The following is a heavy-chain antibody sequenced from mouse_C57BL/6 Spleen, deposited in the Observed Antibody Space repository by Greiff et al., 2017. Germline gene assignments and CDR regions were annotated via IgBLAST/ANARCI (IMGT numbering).Heavy chain of an antibody. Sequence: VQLQQSGPGLVQPSQSLSITCTVSGFSLTSYGVHWVRQSPGKGLEWLGVIWSGGSTDYNAAFISRLSISKDNSKSQVCFKMNSLQADDTAIYYCARKLGDGYYSYAMDYWGQGTSVTVSS. CDR2: IWSGGST. CDR3: ARKLGDGYYSYAMDY. D-gene: IGHD2-3*01. J-gene: IGHJ4*01. V-gene: IGHV2-2*01. CDR1: GFSLTSYG.